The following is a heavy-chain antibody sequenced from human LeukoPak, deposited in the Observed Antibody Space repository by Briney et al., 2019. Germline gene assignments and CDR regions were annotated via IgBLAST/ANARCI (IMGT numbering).Heavy chain of an antibody. V-gene: IGHV3-48*03. Sequence: GGSLRLSCAASGFTFSSYEMNWVRQAPGKGLEWVSYISSSGSTIYYADSVKGRFTISRDNAKNSLYLQMNSLRAEDTAVYYCARVGYSYGYYFDYWGQGTLVTVPS. CDR1: GFTFSSYE. CDR3: ARVGYSYGYYFDY. D-gene: IGHD5-18*01. J-gene: IGHJ4*02. CDR2: ISSSGSTI.